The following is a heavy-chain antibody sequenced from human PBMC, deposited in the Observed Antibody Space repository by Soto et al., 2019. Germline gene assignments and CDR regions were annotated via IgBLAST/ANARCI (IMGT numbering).Heavy chain of an antibody. V-gene: IGHV4-39*01. D-gene: IGHD1-26*01. CDR2: IYYSGST. Sequence: QLQLQESGPGLVKPSETLSLTCTVSGGSISSSSYYWGWIRQPPGKGLEWIGSIYYSGSTYYNPSLKSRVPIYVDTSKNQFPLQLSSVTAADTAVYYCASVSLSRSPRPYYFDYWGQGTLVTVSS. CDR1: GGSISSSSYY. CDR3: ASVSLSRSPRPYYFDY. J-gene: IGHJ4*02.